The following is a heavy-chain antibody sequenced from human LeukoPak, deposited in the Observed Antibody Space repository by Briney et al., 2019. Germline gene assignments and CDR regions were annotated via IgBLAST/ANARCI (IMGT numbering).Heavy chain of an antibody. CDR1: GYAFTSYD. CDR3: ARGLLSFMRSDYSNYWDNWFDP. V-gene: IGHV1-8*02. Sequence: ASVKVSCKASGYAFTSYDINWVRQATGQGLEWMGWMNPNSGNTGYAQKLQGRVTMTTDTSTSTAYMELRSLRSDDTAVYYCARGLLSFMRSDYSNYWDNWFDPWGQGTLVTVSS. CDR2: MNPNSGNT. J-gene: IGHJ5*02. D-gene: IGHD4-11*01.